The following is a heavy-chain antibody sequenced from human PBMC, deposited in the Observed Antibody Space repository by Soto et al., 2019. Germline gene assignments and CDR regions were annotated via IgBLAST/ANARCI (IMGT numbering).Heavy chain of an antibody. Sequence: GGSLRLSCAASGFTFSSHSMSWVRQAPGKGLEWISYISSIGSNKYSADSVKGRFTISRDNSKNTVYLQMNSLRAEDTAVYYCAKQHYYDSSGFSVSFYYGMDVWGQGTTVTVSS. V-gene: IGHV3-48*01. CDR2: ISSIGSNK. J-gene: IGHJ6*02. CDR3: AKQHYYDSSGFSVSFYYGMDV. D-gene: IGHD3-22*01. CDR1: GFTFSSHS.